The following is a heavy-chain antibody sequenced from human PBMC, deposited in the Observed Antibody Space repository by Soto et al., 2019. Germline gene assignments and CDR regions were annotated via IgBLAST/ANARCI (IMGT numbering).Heavy chain of an antibody. CDR1: GFTFSSYG. CDR2: ISYDGSNK. D-gene: IGHD1-26*01. Sequence: QVQLVESGGGVVQPGRSLRLSCAASGFTFSSYGMHWVRQAPGKGLEWVAVISYDGSNKYYADSVKGRFTISRDNSKNTLYLKMNSLRAEDTAVYYCAKDKRASGSYYFDYWGQGTLVTVSS. J-gene: IGHJ4*02. V-gene: IGHV3-30*18. CDR3: AKDKRASGSYYFDY.